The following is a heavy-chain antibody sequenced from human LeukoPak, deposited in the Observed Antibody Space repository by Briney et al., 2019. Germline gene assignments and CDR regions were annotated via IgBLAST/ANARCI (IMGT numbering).Heavy chain of an antibody. CDR1: GYRFTSYW. CDR2: IYPGVSDT. J-gene: IGHJ4*02. CDR3: ARQGEAMDPFDY. V-gene: IGHV5-51*01. D-gene: IGHD5-18*01. Sequence: GESLKISCKDSGYRFTSYWIGWVRQMPGKGVEWRGSIYPGVSDTRYSRSFQGQVPISADKPINTAYLQWSSLKASDTAIYYCARQGEAMDPFDYWGQGTLVTVSS.